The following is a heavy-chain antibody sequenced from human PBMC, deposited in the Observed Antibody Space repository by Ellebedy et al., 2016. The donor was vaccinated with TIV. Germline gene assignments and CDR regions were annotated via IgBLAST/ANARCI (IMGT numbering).Heavy chain of an antibody. CDR2: ISSSGSYL. CDR1: GFTFTNYA. J-gene: IGHJ4*02. V-gene: IGHV3-21*01. Sequence: GESLKISCEASGFTFTNYAMSWVRQAPGKGLEWVSSISSSGSYLYYADSVKGRFTISRDNAKNSLYLQMNSLRVDDTAVYYCATSRARVYWGQGTLVTVSS. CDR3: ATSRARVY.